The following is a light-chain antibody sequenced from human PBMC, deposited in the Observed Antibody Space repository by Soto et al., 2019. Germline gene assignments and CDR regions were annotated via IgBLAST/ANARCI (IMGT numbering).Light chain of an antibody. CDR3: SSYTSSTFYG. J-gene: IGLJ1*01. Sequence: QSVLTQPASVSGSPGQSITISCTGTSSDVGGYNYVSWYQQHPGKAPKLMIYEVSNRPSGVSNRFSGSKSGNTASLTISGLQAEYEADYYCSSYTSSTFYGFGTGTKAPS. CDR2: EVS. V-gene: IGLV2-14*01. CDR1: SSDVGGYNY.